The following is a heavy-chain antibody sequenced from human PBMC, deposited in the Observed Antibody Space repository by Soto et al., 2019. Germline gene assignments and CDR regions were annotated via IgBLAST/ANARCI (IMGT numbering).Heavy chain of an antibody. CDR3: ARDRYYCDSSGYFARYSHP. D-gene: IGHD3-22*01. V-gene: IGHV1-3*01. Sequence: ASVKVSCKASGYTFSSYALHWVRQAPGQRLEGMGWINGGNGQTKYSQKFQGRVTFTRDTSASTAYLDLSSLRSEDTAVYYCARDRYYCDSSGYFARYSHPWGQGTQVTVSS. CDR1: GYTFSSYA. CDR2: INGGNGQT. J-gene: IGHJ1*01.